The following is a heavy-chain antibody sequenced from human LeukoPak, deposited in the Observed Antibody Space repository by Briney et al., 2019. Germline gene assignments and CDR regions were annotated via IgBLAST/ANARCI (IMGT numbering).Heavy chain of an antibody. J-gene: IGHJ3*02. CDR1: GDSISSYY. CDR3: ARTRRGYTYGFRSRELLKAFDI. D-gene: IGHD5-18*01. Sequence: SETLSLTCTVSGDSISSYYWSWLRQPPGKGLEWIGYIYYTGSTKYNPSLKSRVTISLDTSKKQFSLKLTSVTAADTAVYSCARTRRGYTYGFRSRELLKAFDIWGQGTVVTVSS. V-gene: IGHV4-59*01. CDR2: IYYTGST.